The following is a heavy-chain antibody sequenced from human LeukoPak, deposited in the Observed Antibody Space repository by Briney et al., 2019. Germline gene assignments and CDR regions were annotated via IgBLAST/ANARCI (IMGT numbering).Heavy chain of an antibody. Sequence: KSSETLSLTCAVYGVSFSGYYWSWIRQPPGKGLEWIGEINHSGSTNYNPSLKSRVTISVDTSKNQFSLKLSSVTAADTAVYYCARGGLITMIVVATFDYWGQGTLVTVSS. V-gene: IGHV4-34*01. CDR1: GVSFSGYY. J-gene: IGHJ4*02. CDR3: ARGGLITMIVVATFDY. D-gene: IGHD3-22*01. CDR2: INHSGST.